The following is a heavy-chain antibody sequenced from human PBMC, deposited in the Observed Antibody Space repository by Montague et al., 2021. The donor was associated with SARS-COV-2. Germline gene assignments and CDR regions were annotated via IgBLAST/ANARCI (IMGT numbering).Heavy chain of an antibody. J-gene: IGHJ4*02. CDR1: GGSFSGYY. CDR2: INHSGST. Sequence: SETLSLTCAVYGGSFSGYYWSCIRQPPGKGLEWIGEINHSGSTNXNPSLKIRVTISVDTSKNQFSLKLSSVTAAATAVYYCARGSTVTHYWGQGTLVTVSS. V-gene: IGHV4-34*01. CDR3: ARGSTVTHY. D-gene: IGHD4-17*01.